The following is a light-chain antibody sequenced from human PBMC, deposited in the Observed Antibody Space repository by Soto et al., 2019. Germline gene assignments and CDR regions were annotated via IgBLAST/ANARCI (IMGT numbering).Light chain of an antibody. CDR2: DAS. J-gene: IGKJ4*01. CDR3: QQYGTSPPLT. V-gene: IGKV3-20*01. Sequence: EIVLTQSPGTLSLSRGERATLSCRASQTVSSNYLAWYQQKPGQAPRLLMYDASSRATGIPDRFSGSGSATDFTLTISRLEPEDFAVYYCQQYGTSPPLTFGGGTKVDIK. CDR1: QTVSSNY.